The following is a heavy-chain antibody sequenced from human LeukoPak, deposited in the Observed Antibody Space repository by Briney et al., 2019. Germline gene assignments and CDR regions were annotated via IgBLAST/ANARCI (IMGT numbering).Heavy chain of an antibody. CDR2: ISAYNGNT. Sequence: ASVKVSCKVSGYTLTELSMHWVRQAPGQGLEWMGWISAYNGNTNYAQKLQGRVTMTTDTSTSTAYMELRSLRSDDTAVYYCARLKEDYYGSGSHYFDYWGQGTLVTVSS. D-gene: IGHD3-10*01. V-gene: IGHV1-18*01. J-gene: IGHJ4*02. CDR1: GYTLTELS. CDR3: ARLKEDYYGSGSHYFDY.